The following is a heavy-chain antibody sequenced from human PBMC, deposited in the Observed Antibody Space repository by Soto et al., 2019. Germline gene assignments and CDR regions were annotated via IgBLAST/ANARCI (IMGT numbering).Heavy chain of an antibody. CDR1: GFTFNNYA. CDR3: AKGRGDSGSLAPRVDF. V-gene: IGHV3-23*01. Sequence: EVQLLDSGGGLVQPGGSLRLSCAASGFTFNNYAMTWVRQSPGKGLEWVSAICGGGDITSYADSVKGRLTVSRDGSKNTLYLHMSSLRAEDTALYYCAKGRGDSGSLAPRVDFWGQGTLFTVSS. CDR2: ICGGGDIT. D-gene: IGHD3-10*01. J-gene: IGHJ4*02.